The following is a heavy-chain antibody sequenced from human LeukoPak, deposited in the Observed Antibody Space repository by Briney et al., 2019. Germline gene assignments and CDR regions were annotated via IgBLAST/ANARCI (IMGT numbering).Heavy chain of an antibody. V-gene: IGHV3-21*01. CDR1: GFTFSSYS. J-gene: IGHJ4*02. CDR3: ARGYSSGGYVPYYFDY. D-gene: IGHD6-19*01. CDR2: ISSSSSYI. Sequence: GGSLRLSCAASGFTFSSYSMNWVRQAPGKGLEWVSSISSSSSYIYYADSVKGRFTISRDNAKNSLYLQMNSLRAEDTAVYYCARGYSSGGYVPYYFDYWGQGTLVTVSS.